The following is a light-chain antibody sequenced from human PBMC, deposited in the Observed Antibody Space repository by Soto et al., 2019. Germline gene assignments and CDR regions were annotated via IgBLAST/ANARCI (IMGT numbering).Light chain of an antibody. CDR3: MHGLQTPLFN. V-gene: IGKV2-28*01. Sequence: EILMTQSPLSLTVTPGEPASISCRTSQSLLHNNGHNFLDWYMQKPGQSPQLLIYMGSHRTSGVPDRFSGRGSGTDVTLKITRVEAEDVGVYYCMHGLQTPLFNCGQGTKLEI. CDR1: QSLLHNNGHNF. J-gene: IGKJ2*01. CDR2: MGS.